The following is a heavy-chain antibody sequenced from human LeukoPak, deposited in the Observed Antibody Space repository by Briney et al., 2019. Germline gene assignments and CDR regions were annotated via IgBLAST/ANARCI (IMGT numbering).Heavy chain of an antibody. V-gene: IGHV4-59*01. J-gene: IGHJ4*02. D-gene: IGHD7-27*01. CDR2: IYSNATT. Sequence: SETLSLTCTVSGGSLGTYYWSWIRQPPGKGLEWIANIYSNATTSYNPSLKSRVTISLDPSRNQFSLKVTSVAAADTALYYCAGAPWGHFDFWSQGTLVTVSS. CDR3: AGAPWGHFDF. CDR1: GGSLGTYY.